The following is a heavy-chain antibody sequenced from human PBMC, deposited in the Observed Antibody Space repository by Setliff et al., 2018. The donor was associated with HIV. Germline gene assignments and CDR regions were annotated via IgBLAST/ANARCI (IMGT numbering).Heavy chain of an antibody. V-gene: IGHV4-38-2*01. CDR1: GYSISSGSY. D-gene: IGHD4-17*01. CDR2: IYHSGTT. Sequence: SETLSLTCAVSGYSISSGSYWAWIRQPPGKGLEWIGRIYHSGTTYYNPSLKSRVTISVDTSKNQFSRKLSSVTAADTAVYYCARVRHVSDYGDYDYYFDYWGQGALVTVSS. J-gene: IGHJ4*02. CDR3: ARVRHVSDYGDYDYYFDY.